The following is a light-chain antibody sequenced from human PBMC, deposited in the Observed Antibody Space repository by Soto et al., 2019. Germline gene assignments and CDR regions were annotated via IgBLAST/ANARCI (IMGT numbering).Light chain of an antibody. CDR3: QHYNSYPRT. J-gene: IGKJ1*01. Sequence: DIQMTQSPSTLSGSVGDRVTITFRASQTISSWLAWYQQKPGKAPKLLIYKASTLKSGVPSRFSGSGSGTEFTLTISSLQPDDFATYYCQHYNSYPRTFGQGTKVDIK. CDR1: QTISSW. V-gene: IGKV1-5*03. CDR2: KAS.